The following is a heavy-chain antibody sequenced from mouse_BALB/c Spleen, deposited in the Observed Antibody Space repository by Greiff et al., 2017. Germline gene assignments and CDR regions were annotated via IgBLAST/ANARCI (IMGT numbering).Heavy chain of an antibody. V-gene: IGHV2-9*02. J-gene: IGHJ4*01. D-gene: IGHD2-4*01. Sequence: VQRVESGPGLVAPSQSLSITCTVSGFSLTSYGVHWVRQPPGKGLEWLGVIWAGGSTNYNSALMSRLSISKDNSKSQVFLKMNSLQTDDTAMYYCARDRGDYGGAMDYWGQGTSVTVSS. CDR1: GFSLTSYG. CDR3: ARDRGDYGGAMDY. CDR2: IWAGGST.